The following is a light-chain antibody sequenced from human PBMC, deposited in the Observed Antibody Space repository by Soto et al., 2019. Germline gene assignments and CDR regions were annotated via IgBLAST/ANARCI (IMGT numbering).Light chain of an antibody. CDR2: EAS. Sequence: IQMTHSPSPLSASVGDRVTITCRPSQSISTFLAWYEQKPGKAPKIXIYEASTLQSGVLSRFSGSGAGTECTLTISGLLPEDFAADHCQQLYTSPFTFGQGTRLEIK. CDR3: QQLYTSPFT. CDR1: QSISTF. V-gene: IGKV1-9*01. J-gene: IGKJ5*01.